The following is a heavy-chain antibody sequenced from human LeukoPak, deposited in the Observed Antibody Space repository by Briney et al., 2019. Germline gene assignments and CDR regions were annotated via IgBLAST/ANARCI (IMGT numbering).Heavy chain of an antibody. D-gene: IGHD1-7*01. V-gene: IGHV3-21*01. Sequence: SGGSLRFSCAASGFTLSSYSMNWVRQAPGNGLGWVSSSSSSRSYIYYADSVKGRFTISRDNAKNSLYLQMNSLRAEDTAVYYCAGMNYVSSGWGAPFDYWGQGTLVTVSS. J-gene: IGHJ4*02. CDR3: AGMNYVSSGWGAPFDY. CDR2: SSSSRSYI. CDR1: GFTLSSYS.